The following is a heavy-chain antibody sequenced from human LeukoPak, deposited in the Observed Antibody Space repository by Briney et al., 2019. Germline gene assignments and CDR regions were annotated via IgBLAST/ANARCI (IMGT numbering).Heavy chain of an antibody. CDR1: GFIFSNYP. CDR3: AREYASGSYRGYFDY. D-gene: IGHD3-10*01. Sequence: GRSLRLSCAASGFIFSNYPMHCVRQAPGMGLEWVAVISPDGTNKYYADSVKGRFTVSRDNSKNTLCVQMNSLRAEDTAVYYCAREYASGSYRGYFDYWGQGTLVTVSS. V-gene: IGHV3-30*04. J-gene: IGHJ4*02. CDR2: ISPDGTNK.